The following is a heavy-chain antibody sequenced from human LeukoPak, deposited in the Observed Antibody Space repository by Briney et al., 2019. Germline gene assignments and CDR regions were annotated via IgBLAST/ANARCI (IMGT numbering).Heavy chain of an antibody. J-gene: IGHJ4*02. D-gene: IGHD6-13*01. CDR2: ITNIGTYI. V-gene: IGHV3-21*01. CDR1: AFTFSSYT. CDR3: ARDVSSSNDY. Sequence: PGGSLRLSCAASAFTFSSYTMNWVRQAPGKGLEWVSSITNIGTYIYYADSVKGRFTISRDNAKNSLYLQMNSLRAEDTAVYYCARDVSSSNDYWGQGTLVTVSS.